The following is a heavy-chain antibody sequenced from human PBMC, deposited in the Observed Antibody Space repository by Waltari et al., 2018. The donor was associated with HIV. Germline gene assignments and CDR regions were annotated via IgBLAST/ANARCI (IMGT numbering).Heavy chain of an antibody. D-gene: IGHD5-12*01. V-gene: IGHV4-61*02. J-gene: IGHJ6*02. CDR2: IHSSGNT. CDR3: ARGRFEGYILYYYYGMDV. CDR1: GGSISNVSYY. Sequence: QVQLQESGPGLVKPSQTPSPPCPGSGGSISNVSYYWNWIRQPAGKGLEWSGRIHSSGNTNYNPSLKSRVTISVDTSKNQFSLKLSSVTAADTAVYYCARGRFEGYILYYYYGMDVWGQGTTVSVSS.